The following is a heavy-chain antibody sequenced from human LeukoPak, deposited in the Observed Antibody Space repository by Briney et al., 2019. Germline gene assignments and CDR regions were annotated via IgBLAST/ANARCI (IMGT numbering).Heavy chain of an antibody. CDR2: IYYSGST. CDR3: ARDLGDRSRAYFAFDY. V-gene: IGHV4-59*12. Sequence: SETLSLTCTVSGGSISSYYWSWIRQPPGKGLEWIGYIYYSGSTNYNPSLKSRVTMSVDTSKNQFSLKLRSVTAADTAVYYCARDLGDRSRAYFAFDYWGQGTQVTVSS. J-gene: IGHJ4*02. CDR1: GGSISSYY. D-gene: IGHD3-16*01.